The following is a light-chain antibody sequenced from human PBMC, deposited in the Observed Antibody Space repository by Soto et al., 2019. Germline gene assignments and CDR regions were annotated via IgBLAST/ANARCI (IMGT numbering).Light chain of an antibody. CDR3: QQYNSYSRT. Sequence: DIQMTQSPSTLSASVGDRFTITCRASQSISSWLAWYQQKPGKAPKLLIYDASSLESGVPSRFSGSGSGTEFTLTISSLQPDDFATYYCQQYNSYSRTFGQGTKADIK. V-gene: IGKV1-5*01. CDR1: QSISSW. CDR2: DAS. J-gene: IGKJ1*01.